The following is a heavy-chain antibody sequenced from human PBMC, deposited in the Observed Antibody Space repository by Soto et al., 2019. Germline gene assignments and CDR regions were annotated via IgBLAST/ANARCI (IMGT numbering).Heavy chain of an antibody. Sequence: GASVKVSCKASGGTFSSYTISWVRQAPGQGLEWMGRIIPILGIANYEQNFQGRFTISTDNSMSSVYLQLSSLRSEDTALYYCGTGSSGWKTPPLYDYWGQGTLVTVSS. D-gene: IGHD6-19*01. CDR2: IIPILGIA. CDR1: GGTFSSYT. V-gene: IGHV1-69*02. CDR3: GTGSSGWKTPPLYDY. J-gene: IGHJ4*02.